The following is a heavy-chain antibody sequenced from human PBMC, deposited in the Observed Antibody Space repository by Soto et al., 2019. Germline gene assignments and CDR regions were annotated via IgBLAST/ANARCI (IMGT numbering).Heavy chain of an antibody. Sequence: GGSLRLSCAASGFTFSSYWMSWVRQAPGKGLEWVANIKQDGSEKYYVDSVKGRFTISRDNAKNSLYLQMNSLRAEDTAVYYCARVRPDPPRVVAATVWFDPWGQGTLVTVSS. CDR3: ARVRPDPPRVVAATVWFDP. CDR1: GFTFSSYW. CDR2: IKQDGSEK. V-gene: IGHV3-7*01. J-gene: IGHJ5*02. D-gene: IGHD2-15*01.